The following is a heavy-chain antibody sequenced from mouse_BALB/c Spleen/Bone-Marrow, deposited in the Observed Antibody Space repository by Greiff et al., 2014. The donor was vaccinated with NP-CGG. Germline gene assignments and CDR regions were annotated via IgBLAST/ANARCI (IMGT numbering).Heavy chain of an antibody. V-gene: IGHV5-6-5*01. CDR1: GFTFSSYA. Sequence: EVQLQQSGGGLVKPGGSLKLSCAASGFTFSSYAMSWVRQTPEKRLEWVASISSGGSTYYPDSVKGRFTISRDNARNILYLQMSSLRSEDTAMYYCAREVVTGFAYWGQGTLVTVSA. J-gene: IGHJ3*01. CDR3: AREVVTGFAY. D-gene: IGHD2-2*01. CDR2: ISSGGST.